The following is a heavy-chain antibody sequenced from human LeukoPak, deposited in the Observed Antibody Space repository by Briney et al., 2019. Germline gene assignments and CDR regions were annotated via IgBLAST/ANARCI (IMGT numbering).Heavy chain of an antibody. V-gene: IGHV1-2*04. CDR3: ARVCGGSCHDAFDI. CDR2: INPNSGGT. D-gene: IGHD2-15*01. J-gene: IGHJ3*02. Sequence: ASVKVSCKASGYTLTELSMHWVRQAPGQGLEWMGWINPNSGGTNYAQKFQGWVTMTRDTSISTAYMELSRLRSDDTAVYYCARVCGGSCHDAFDIWGQGTMVTVSS. CDR1: GYTLTELS.